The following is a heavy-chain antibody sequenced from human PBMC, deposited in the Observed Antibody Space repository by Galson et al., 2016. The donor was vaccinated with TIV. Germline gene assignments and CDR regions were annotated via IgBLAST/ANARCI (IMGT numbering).Heavy chain of an antibody. Sequence: SLRLSCAASGFSVSYKHMIWVRQTTGKGLEWVSLIYSNDNTYYADSVKGRFTISRDNSKNTLYLQMNSLTAEDTAIYYCAREGRGAVYPNNFDYWGQGTLVTVSS. V-gene: IGHV3-53*01. J-gene: IGHJ4*02. CDR2: IYSNDNT. D-gene: IGHD5/OR15-5a*01. CDR1: GFSVSYKH. CDR3: AREGRGAVYPNNFDY.